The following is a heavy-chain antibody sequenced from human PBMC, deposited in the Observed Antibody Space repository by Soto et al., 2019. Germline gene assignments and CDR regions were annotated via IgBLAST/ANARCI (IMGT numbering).Heavy chain of an antibody. Sequence: SETLSLTCTVSGGSISCGDYFWSWIRQPPGKGLEWIGYFYYSGSVYYISSLRSRGITIFGDTFKIQFSLTLNSLTAADTAVYYCARVPPRLLTDFYYSLDVWGQWTTVTVSS. CDR3: ARVPPRLLTDFYYSLDV. CDR1: GGSISCGDYF. J-gene: IGHJ6*02. D-gene: IGHD2-21*02. CDR2: FYYSGSV. V-gene: IGHV4-30-4*01.